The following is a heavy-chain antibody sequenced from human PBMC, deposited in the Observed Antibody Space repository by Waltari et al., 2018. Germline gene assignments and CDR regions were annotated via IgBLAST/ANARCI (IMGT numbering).Heavy chain of an antibody. Sequence: EVQLVESGGGLVQPGGSLRLSCDASGFTVSNHYMSWVRQAPGKGLEWVSLIYSGGKTYYADSVKGRFTISRDNSENTLYLQMNSLRAEDTAVYYCASRHLRYCNNNVCSKNWGQGTLVTVSS. CDR3: ASRHLRYCNNNVCSKN. D-gene: IGHD2-8*01. CDR2: IYSGGKT. J-gene: IGHJ4*02. V-gene: IGHV3-66*01. CDR1: GFTVSNHY.